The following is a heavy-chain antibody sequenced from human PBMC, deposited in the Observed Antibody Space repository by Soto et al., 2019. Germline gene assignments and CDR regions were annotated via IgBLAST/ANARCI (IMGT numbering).Heavy chain of an antibody. J-gene: IGHJ4*02. CDR2: ISYSGST. D-gene: IGHD2-15*01. Sequence: QVQLQESGPGLVKPSQTLSLTCTVSGGSISSGNYYWSWIRQPPGKGPEWIGFISYSGSTYYSTSLKIRVTISVDTSKSQFSLNLSFVTAADTSVYYCATMGTPATGLYFFDYWGQGSLVTVSS. CDR1: GGSISSGNYY. V-gene: IGHV4-30-4*01. CDR3: ATMGTPATGLYFFDY.